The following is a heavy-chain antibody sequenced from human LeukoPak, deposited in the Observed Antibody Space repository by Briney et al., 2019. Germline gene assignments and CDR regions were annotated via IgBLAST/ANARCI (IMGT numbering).Heavy chain of an antibody. V-gene: IGHV3-21*04. CDR2: ISSSSSYI. J-gene: IGHJ4*02. D-gene: IGHD1-26*01. CDR1: GFTFSSYA. CDR3: ARVGGSSYNY. Sequence: GGSLRLSCAASGFTFSSYAMNWVRQAPGKGLEWVSFISSSSSYIYNADSVKGRFTISRDNSKNTLYLQMNSLRAEDTAVYYCARVGGSSYNYWGQGTLVTVSS.